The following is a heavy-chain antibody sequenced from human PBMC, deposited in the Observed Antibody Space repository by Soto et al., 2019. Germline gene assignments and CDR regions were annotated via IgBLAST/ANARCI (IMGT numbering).Heavy chain of an antibody. CDR3: ARLVRYCSGGSCYFNRDAFDI. CDR1: GGSISSYY. Sequence: SETLSLTCTVSGGSISSYYWSWIRQPPGKGLEWIGYIYYSGSTNYNPSLKSRVTISVDTSKNQFSLKLSSVTAADTAVYYCARLVRYCSGGSCYFNRDAFDIWGQGTMVTVSS. CDR2: IYYSGST. V-gene: IGHV4-59*08. J-gene: IGHJ3*02. D-gene: IGHD2-15*01.